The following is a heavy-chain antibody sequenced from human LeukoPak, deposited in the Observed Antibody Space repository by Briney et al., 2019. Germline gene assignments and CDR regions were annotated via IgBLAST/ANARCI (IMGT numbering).Heavy chain of an antibody. J-gene: IGHJ4*02. CDR2: IYYSGST. CDR3: ARQGDYYDSSGAFDY. D-gene: IGHD3-22*01. CDR1: GGSISSSSYY. V-gene: IGHV4-39*01. Sequence: SETLSLTCTVSGGSISSSSYYWGWIRQPPGKGLEWIGSIYYSGSTYYNPSLKSRVTISVDTSKNQFSLKLSSVTAADTAVYYCARQGDYYDSSGAFDYWGQGTLVTDSS.